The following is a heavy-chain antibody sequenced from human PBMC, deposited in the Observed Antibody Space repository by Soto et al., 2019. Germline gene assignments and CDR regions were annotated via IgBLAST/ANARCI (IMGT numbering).Heavy chain of an antibody. CDR2: IIPIFGSA. D-gene: IGHD5-12*01. Sequence: SSVKVSRKASGGTFSNYALSWVRQAPGQGLEWMGGIIPIFGSANYAQKFQGRVTITADDSTSTAYMELSSLRPDDTAVYYCAREVTVASYSFDFWGQGTLVTVSS. V-gene: IGHV1-69*13. J-gene: IGHJ4*02. CDR1: GGTFSNYA. CDR3: AREVTVASYSFDF.